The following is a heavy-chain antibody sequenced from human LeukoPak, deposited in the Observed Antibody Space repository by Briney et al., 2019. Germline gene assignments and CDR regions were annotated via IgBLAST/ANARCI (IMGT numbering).Heavy chain of an antibody. J-gene: IGHJ5*02. V-gene: IGHV4-59*12. CDR3: ASVDILTGYSFDH. D-gene: IGHD3-9*01. Sequence: SETLSLTCTVSGASIRSYYWSWIRQPPGKGLEWIGNIYYSGSTNYNPPLKSRVTISVDPSNNQFSLNVNSVTAADTAVYYCASVDILTGYSFDHWGQGTLVTVSS. CDR2: IYYSGST. CDR1: GASIRSYY.